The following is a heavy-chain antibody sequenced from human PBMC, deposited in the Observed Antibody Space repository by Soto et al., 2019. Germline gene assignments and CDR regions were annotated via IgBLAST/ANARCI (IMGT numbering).Heavy chain of an antibody. V-gene: IGHV3-74*01. Sequence: GGSLRLSCAASGFTFSSYWMHWVRQAPGKGLVWVSRINSDGSSTSYADSVKGRFTISRDNAKNTLYLQMNSLRAEDTAVYYCARSGSGSYLTWFDPWGQGTLVTVSS. J-gene: IGHJ5*02. CDR1: GFTFSSYW. CDR2: INSDGSST. CDR3: ARSGSGSYLTWFDP. D-gene: IGHD3-10*01.